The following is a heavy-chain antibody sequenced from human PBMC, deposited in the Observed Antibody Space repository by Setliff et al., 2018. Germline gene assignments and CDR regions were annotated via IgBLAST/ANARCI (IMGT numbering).Heavy chain of an antibody. D-gene: IGHD3-10*01. J-gene: IGHJ5*02. CDR2: INHSGST. CDR3: ARDVRYYYGSGSYYNDWFDP. Sequence: PSETLSLTCAVYGGSFSGYYWSWIRQPPGKGLEWLGEINHSGSTNCNPSLKSRVTISVDTSKNQFSLKLSSVTAADTAVYYCARDVRYYYGSGSYYNDWFDPWGQGTLVTVSS. V-gene: IGHV4-34*01. CDR1: GGSFSGYY.